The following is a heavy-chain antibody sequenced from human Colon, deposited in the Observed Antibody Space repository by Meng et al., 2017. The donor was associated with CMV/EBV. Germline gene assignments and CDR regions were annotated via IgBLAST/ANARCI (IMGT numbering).Heavy chain of an antibody. D-gene: IGHD5-24*01. CDR3: ARSREMASTKFDY. CDR2: INPISGFA. Sequence: KASGYAFTAYYIHWVRQAPGQGLEWMGQINPISGFASYAQKFQGRVTLTRDTSISTAYMELSRLTSDDTAVYYCARSREMASTKFDYWGQGNLVTVSS. CDR1: GYAFTAYY. V-gene: IGHV1-2*06. J-gene: IGHJ4*02.